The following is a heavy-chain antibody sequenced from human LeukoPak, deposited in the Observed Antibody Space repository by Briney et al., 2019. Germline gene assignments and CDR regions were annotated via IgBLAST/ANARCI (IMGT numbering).Heavy chain of an antibody. CDR3: ARGRPYSGGYHLDY. Sequence: SETLSLTCTVSGDSTSSDRYYGGWVRQPPGKGLEWIENIYYSGSTYYNPSLKSRVTMSVDTSKNQFFLKLSSVTAADTAVYYCARGRPYSGGYHLDYWGQGTLVTVSA. D-gene: IGHD1-26*01. J-gene: IGHJ4*02. CDR2: IYYSGST. CDR1: GDSTSSDRYY. V-gene: IGHV4-39*01.